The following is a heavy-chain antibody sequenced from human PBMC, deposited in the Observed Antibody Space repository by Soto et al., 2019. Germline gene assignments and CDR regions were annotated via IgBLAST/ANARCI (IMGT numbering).Heavy chain of an antibody. CDR3: ARAIDYDILTGYPAPPDY. CDR2: IGTPGDT. Sequence: PGGSLRLSCAASGFTFSSYDMHWVRQATGKGLEWVSAIGTPGDTYYPGSVKGRFTISRENAKNSLYLQMNSLRAGDTAVYYCARAIDYDILTGYPAPPDYWGQGTLVTVSS. CDR1: GFTFSSYD. J-gene: IGHJ4*02. V-gene: IGHV3-13*04. D-gene: IGHD3-9*01.